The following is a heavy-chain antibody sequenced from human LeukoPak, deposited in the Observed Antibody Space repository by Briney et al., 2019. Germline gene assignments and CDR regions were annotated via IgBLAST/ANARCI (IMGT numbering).Heavy chain of an antibody. CDR3: AKDLDGFFDY. CDR1: GFTFSSYG. J-gene: IGHJ4*02. V-gene: IGHV3-30*02. D-gene: IGHD5-24*01. CDR2: IRYDGSNK. Sequence: QSGGSLRLSCAASGFTFSSYGMHWVRQAPGKGLEWVAFIRYDGSNKYYADSVKGRYTISRDNSKNTLYLQMNSLRAEDTAVYYCAKDLDGFFDYWGQGTLVTVSS.